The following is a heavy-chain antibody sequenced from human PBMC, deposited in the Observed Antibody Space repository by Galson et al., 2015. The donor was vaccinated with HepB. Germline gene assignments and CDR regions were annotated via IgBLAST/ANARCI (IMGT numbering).Heavy chain of an antibody. D-gene: IGHD2-21*01. Sequence: SLRLSCAASGFTFSSYAMSWVRQAPGKGLEWVSAISGSGGSTYYADSVKGRFTISRDNSKNTLYLQMNSLRAEDTAVYYCAKALVAIGYYYYGMDVWGQGTTVTVSS. CDR1: GFTFSSYA. CDR2: ISGSGGST. V-gene: IGHV3-23*01. CDR3: AKALVAIGYYYYGMDV. J-gene: IGHJ6*02.